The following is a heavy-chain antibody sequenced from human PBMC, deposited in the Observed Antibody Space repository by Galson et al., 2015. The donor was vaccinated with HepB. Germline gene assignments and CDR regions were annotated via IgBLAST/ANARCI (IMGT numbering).Heavy chain of an antibody. CDR3: TRLGDLSGYSSL. V-gene: IGHV3-48*04. Sequence: SLRLSCAASGFIFSTYPMHWVRQAPGKGLEWISYISRTTNAIYYADSVRGRFTISRDDSKNTAYMQMNSLKTEDTAVYYCTRLGDLSGYSSLWGQGTLVTVSS. CDR2: ISRTTNAI. J-gene: IGHJ4*02. CDR1: GFIFSTYP. D-gene: IGHD6-13*01.